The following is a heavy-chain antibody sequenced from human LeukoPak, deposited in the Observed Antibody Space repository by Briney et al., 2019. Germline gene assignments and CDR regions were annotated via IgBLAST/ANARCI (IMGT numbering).Heavy chain of an antibody. D-gene: IGHD1-26*01. CDR3: ARQVYGGSCHFDY. CDR1: GGSISSSSYY. V-gene: IGHV4-39*01. CDR2: IYYSGST. J-gene: IGHJ4*02. Sequence: SETLSLTCTVSGGSISSSSYYWGWIRQPPGKGREWIGSIYYSGSTYYNPSLKSRVTISVDTSKNQFSLKLSSVTAADTAVYYCARQVYGGSCHFDYWGQGTLVTVSS.